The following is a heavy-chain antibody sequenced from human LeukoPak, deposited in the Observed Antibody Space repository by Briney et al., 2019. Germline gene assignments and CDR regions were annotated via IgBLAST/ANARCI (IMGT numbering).Heavy chain of an antibody. CDR2: INHSGST. CDR3: ARLGILTGYYKGGYFDY. Sequence: SETLSLTCAVYGGSFSGYYWSWIRQPPGKGLEWIGEINHSGSTNYNPSLKSRVTISVDTSKNQFSLELSPVTAADTAVYYCARLGILTGYYKGGYFDYWGQGTLVTVPS. CDR1: GGSFSGYY. V-gene: IGHV4-34*01. D-gene: IGHD3-9*01. J-gene: IGHJ4*02.